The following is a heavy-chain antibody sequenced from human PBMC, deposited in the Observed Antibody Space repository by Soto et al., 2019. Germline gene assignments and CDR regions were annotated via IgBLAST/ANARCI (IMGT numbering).Heavy chain of an antibody. Sequence: EVQLVESGGGLVQPGGSLRLSCAASGFTFSSYWMHWVRQAPGKGLVWVSRINSDGSTGYADAVKGRFTISRDNAENTLYLHMNSLRAEDTAVYYCARDEGSTLVRGFDYWGQGTLVTVSS. CDR2: INSDGST. CDR1: GFTFSSYW. J-gene: IGHJ4*02. D-gene: IGHD3-10*01. CDR3: ARDEGSTLVRGFDY. V-gene: IGHV3-74*01.